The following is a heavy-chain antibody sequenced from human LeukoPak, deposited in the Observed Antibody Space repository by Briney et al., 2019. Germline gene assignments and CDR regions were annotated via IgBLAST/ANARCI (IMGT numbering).Heavy chain of an antibody. Sequence: GGSLRLSCAASGFIFSTYSMNWVRQAPGKGLEWVSYISSSSSTIYYADSVKGRFTISRDNAKNSLYLQMNSLRAEDTAVYYCARDYYFDYWGQGTLVTVSS. CDR2: ISSSSSTI. J-gene: IGHJ4*02. V-gene: IGHV3-48*01. CDR1: GFIFSTYS. CDR3: ARDYYFDY.